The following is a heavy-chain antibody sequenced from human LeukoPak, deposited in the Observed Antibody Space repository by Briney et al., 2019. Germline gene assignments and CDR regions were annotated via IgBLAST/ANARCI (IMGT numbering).Heavy chain of an antibody. CDR2: IWYDGSNK. CDR3: ARDFDDFWSGYCRGFDY. CDR1: GFTFSSYG. Sequence: PGRSLRLSCAAPGFTFSSYGMHWVRQAPGKGLEWVAVIWYDGSNKYYADSVKGRFTISRDNSKNTLYLQMNSLRAEDTAVYYCARDFDDFWSGYCRGFDYWGQGTLVTVSS. V-gene: IGHV3-33*01. D-gene: IGHD3-3*01. J-gene: IGHJ4*02.